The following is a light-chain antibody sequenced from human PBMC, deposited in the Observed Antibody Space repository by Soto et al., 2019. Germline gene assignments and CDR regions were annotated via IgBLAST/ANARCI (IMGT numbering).Light chain of an antibody. CDR3: SSYTSSNTFV. J-gene: IGLJ1*01. Sequence: QSVLTQPASVSGSPGQSITISCAGTSSDVGGYTYVSWYQQHPGKAPKLLIFGVSDRPSGVSHRFSGSKSGNTASLTISGLQADDEADYHCSSYTSSNTFVFGTGTKATVL. CDR2: GVS. V-gene: IGLV2-14*01. CDR1: SSDVGGYTY.